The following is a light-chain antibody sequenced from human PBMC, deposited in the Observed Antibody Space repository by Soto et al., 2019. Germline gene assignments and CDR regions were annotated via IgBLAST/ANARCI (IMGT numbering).Light chain of an antibody. CDR1: SSNIGSNY. CDR2: RNN. J-gene: IGLJ1*01. V-gene: IGLV1-47*01. Sequence: QSVLTQPPSASGTPGQRVTISCSGSSSNIGSNYVYWYQQLPGTAPKLLIYRNNQRPSGVPDRFSGSKSGTSDSLAISGLRSAEEADYYCAAWDDSLSGYVFGNGTKVTV. CDR3: AAWDDSLSGYV.